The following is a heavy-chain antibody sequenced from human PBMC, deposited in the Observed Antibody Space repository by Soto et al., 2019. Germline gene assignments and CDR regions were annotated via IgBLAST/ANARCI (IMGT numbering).Heavy chain of an antibody. V-gene: IGHV4-59*08. D-gene: IGHD1-26*01. CDR1: GGSISSNY. J-gene: IGHJ3*02. CDR2: FYYSGNT. CDR3: ASGANYYAFDI. Sequence: QVQLQESGPGLVKSSETLSLTCTVSGGSISSNYWSWIRQPPGKGLEWIGYFYYSGNTNYNPSLKSXXTXSXXTSKTQFSLKLSSVTAADTAVYYCASGANYYAFDIWGQGTMVTVSS.